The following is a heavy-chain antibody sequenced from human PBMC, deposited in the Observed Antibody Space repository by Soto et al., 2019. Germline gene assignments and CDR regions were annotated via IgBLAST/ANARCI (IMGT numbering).Heavy chain of an antibody. Sequence: QVQLVQSGAEVKKPGSSVKVSCKASGGTFSSYAISWVRQAPGQGLEWMGGIIPIFGTANYAQKFQGRVTITADKSTSTAYMELSSLRSEDMAVYYCASTYYYDSSGYYYVGDYWGQGTLVTVSS. CDR2: IIPIFGTA. V-gene: IGHV1-69*06. J-gene: IGHJ4*02. CDR1: GGTFSSYA. D-gene: IGHD3-22*01. CDR3: ASTYYYDSSGYYYVGDY.